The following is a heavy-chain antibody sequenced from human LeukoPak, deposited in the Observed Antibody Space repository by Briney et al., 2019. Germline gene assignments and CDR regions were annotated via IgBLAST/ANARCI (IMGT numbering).Heavy chain of an antibody. CDR1: GFTFSSYE. D-gene: IGHD6-13*01. CDR2: ISSSGSTI. V-gene: IGHV3-48*03. Sequence: QPGGSLRLSCAASGFTFSSYEMNWVRQAPGKGLEWVSYISSSGSTIYYADSVKGRFTISRDNAKNSLYLQMNSLRAEDTAVYYCARTPGIAAAEPPEYYFDYWGQGTLDTVSS. J-gene: IGHJ4*02. CDR3: ARTPGIAAAEPPEYYFDY.